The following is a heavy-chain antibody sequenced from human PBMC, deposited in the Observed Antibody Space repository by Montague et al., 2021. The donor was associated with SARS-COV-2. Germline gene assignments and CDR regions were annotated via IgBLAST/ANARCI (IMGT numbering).Heavy chain of an antibody. D-gene: IGHD4-17*01. CDR2: INHSGST. J-gene: IGHJ6*02. V-gene: IGHV4-34*01. Sequence: SETLSLTCAVYGGSFSGYHWSWIRQPPGKGLEWIGEINHSGSTNYNPSLKSRVTISVDTSKNQFSLKLSSVTAADTAVYYCARGRTVTTFYYYYYYGMDVWGQGTTVTVSS. CDR3: ARGRTVTTFYYYYYYGMDV. CDR1: GGSFSGYH.